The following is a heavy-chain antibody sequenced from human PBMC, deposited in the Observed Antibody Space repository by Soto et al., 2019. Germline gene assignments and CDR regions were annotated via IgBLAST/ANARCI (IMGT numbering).Heavy chain of an antibody. Sequence: EVQLVESGGDLVQPGGSLRLSCAASGFSFSSFSMNWVRQAPGKGLEWVSYISSSSSTTHYADSVKGRFTIPRDNAKNSLYLQMNSLKAEDTAVYYCARLGDYGSGSYWGQGTRVTVSS. D-gene: IGHD3-10*01. V-gene: IGHV3-48*04. CDR3: ARLGDYGSGSY. J-gene: IGHJ4*02. CDR1: GFSFSSFS. CDR2: ISSSSSTT.